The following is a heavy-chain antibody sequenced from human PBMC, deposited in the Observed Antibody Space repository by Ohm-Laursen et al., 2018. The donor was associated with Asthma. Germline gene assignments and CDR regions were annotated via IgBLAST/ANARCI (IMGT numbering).Heavy chain of an antibody. D-gene: IGHD1-1*01. J-gene: IGHJ4*02. CDR2: LGGGAGRT. V-gene: IGHV3-23*01. CDR1: GFTFKDYA. Sequence: SLRLSCAASGFTFKDYAMAWVRQVPGKGLDFVSALGGGAGRTFYADSVRGRFTISRDNSRNTLSLQMNSLRADDTAIYYCAKGPYEAANFYFDHWGQGTLVAVSA. CDR3: AKGPYEAANFYFDH.